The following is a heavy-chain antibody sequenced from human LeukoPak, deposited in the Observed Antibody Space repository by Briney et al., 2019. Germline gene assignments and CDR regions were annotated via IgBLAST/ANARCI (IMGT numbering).Heavy chain of an antibody. CDR3: AKEGAYPIITYDS. Sequence: GGSLRLSCGASGFTFSSYWMNWVRQAPGKGLEGVANIKRDGNEKNYVDSVKGRFSISRDNAKNSLNLQMDSLRAEDTAVYYCAKEGAYPIITYDSWGQGALVTVSS. CDR1: GFTFSSYW. V-gene: IGHV3-7*01. J-gene: IGHJ5*01. CDR2: IKRDGNEK. D-gene: IGHD3-10*01.